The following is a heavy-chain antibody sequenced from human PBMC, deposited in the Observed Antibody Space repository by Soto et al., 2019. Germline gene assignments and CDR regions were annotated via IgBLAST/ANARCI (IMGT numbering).Heavy chain of an antibody. CDR2: IYYSGNP. Sequence: QVQLQESGPGLVKHSQTLSLTCTVSGGSISSGDYYWSWIRQPPGKGLEWIGYIYYSGNPYYNPSLKSRVTISVATSKNQFSLKLTSVTAADTAVYYCARTYYYDSSGYPFDYGGQGTLVTVSS. D-gene: IGHD3-22*01. V-gene: IGHV4-30-4*01. J-gene: IGHJ4*02. CDR3: ARTYYYDSSGYPFDY. CDR1: GGSISSGDYY.